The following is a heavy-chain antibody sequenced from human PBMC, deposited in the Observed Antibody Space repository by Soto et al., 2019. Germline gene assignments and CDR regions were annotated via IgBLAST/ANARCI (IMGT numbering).Heavy chain of an antibody. CDR1: GYTFTSYY. J-gene: IGHJ3*02. CDR3: ARGLDRGDDSRGPDAFDI. CDR2: INPSGGST. D-gene: IGHD3-22*01. V-gene: IGHV1-46*03. Sequence: GASVKVSCKASGYTFTSYYMHWVRQAPGQGLEWMGIINPSGGSTSYAQKFQGRVTMTRDTSTSTVYMELSSLRSEDTAVYYCARGLDRGDDSRGPDAFDIWGQGTMVTVSS.